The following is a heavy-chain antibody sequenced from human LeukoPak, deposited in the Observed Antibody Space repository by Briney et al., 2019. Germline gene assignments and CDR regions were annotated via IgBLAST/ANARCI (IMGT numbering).Heavy chain of an antibody. V-gene: IGHV1-2*02. Sequence: GASVKVSCKASGYTFTGYYMHWVRQAPGQGLEWMGWINPNSGGTNYAQKFQGRVTMTRDTSISTAYMELSRLRSDDTAVYYCARNLIAARPRFDYWGQGTLVTVS. CDR2: INPNSGGT. D-gene: IGHD6-6*01. CDR1: GYTFTGYY. J-gene: IGHJ4*02. CDR3: ARNLIAARPRFDY.